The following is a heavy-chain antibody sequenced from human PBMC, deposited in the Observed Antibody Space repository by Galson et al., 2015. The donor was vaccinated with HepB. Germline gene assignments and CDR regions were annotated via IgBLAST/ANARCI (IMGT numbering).Heavy chain of an antibody. J-gene: IGHJ5*02. CDR2: IDWNDDK. CDR3: ARTPSGRYYPNSYVDH. Sequence: PALVKPTQTLTLTCTFSGFSLTTSGMCVSWIRQPPGKALEWLAVIDWNDDKYYNTSLKTRLTISKDTSENQVVLTMTNMDPVDTATYYCARTPSGRYYPNSYVDHWAQEILVAVSS. V-gene: IGHV2-70*01. D-gene: IGHD1-26*01. CDR1: GFSLTTSGMC.